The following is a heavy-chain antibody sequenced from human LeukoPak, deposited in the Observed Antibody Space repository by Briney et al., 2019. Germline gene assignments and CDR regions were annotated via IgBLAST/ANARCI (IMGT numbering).Heavy chain of an antibody. CDR3: ARRLRMGSYADY. J-gene: IGHJ4*02. V-gene: IGHV5-51*01. CDR2: IYPGDSDT. CDR1: GYTFTGDW. D-gene: IGHD2-2*01. Sequence: GESLKISCKASGYTFTGDWIGWVRQMPGKGLEWMGIIYPGDSDTKYNAPFQGQVTISADKSISTAYLQWSSLKASDTAMYYCARRLRMGSYADYWGQGTLVTVSS.